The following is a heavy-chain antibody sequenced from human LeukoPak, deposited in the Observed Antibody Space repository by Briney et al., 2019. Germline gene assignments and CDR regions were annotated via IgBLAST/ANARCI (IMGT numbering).Heavy chain of an antibody. V-gene: IGHV4-59*01. CDR3: ARDENGGFDY. J-gene: IGHJ4*02. CDR2: IYYSGST. D-gene: IGHD3-16*01. CDR1: GGSISSYY. Sequence: PSETLSLTCTVSGGSISSYYWNWIRQPPGKGLEWIGYIYYSGSTNYNPSLKSRVTISVDTSKNQFSLKLSSVTAADTAVYYCARDENGGFDYWGQGTLVTVSS.